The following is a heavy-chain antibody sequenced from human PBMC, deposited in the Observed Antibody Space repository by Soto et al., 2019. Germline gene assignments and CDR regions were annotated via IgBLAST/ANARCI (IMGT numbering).Heavy chain of an antibody. Sequence: EVQLVESGGGLVQPGESLRLSCAASGFTLSSYDIHWVRQATGEGLAWVSGIGSGGDTHYADSVKGRFIISREDGKNSLYLQMNNLRVGDTAVYYCTRKTPPTGMEVWGQGATVTVSS. CDR3: TRKTPPTGMEV. CDR1: GFTLSSYD. J-gene: IGHJ6*02. D-gene: IGHD3-9*01. CDR2: IGSGGDT. V-gene: IGHV3-13*01.